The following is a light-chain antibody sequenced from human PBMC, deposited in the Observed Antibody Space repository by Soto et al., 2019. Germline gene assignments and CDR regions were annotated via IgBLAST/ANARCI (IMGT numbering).Light chain of an antibody. CDR3: QQYNNWPWT. CDR1: QSISDT. CDR2: GAS. J-gene: IGKJ1*01. V-gene: IGKV3-15*01. Sequence: IVLTKSPPTHYVSPGGRATLSCRASQSISDTLAWYQQKPGQAPRLLIHGASTRATGFPARFSGSGSGKDFTLTISSLKSEDFAVYYCQQYNNWPWTLGQGTKVDIK.